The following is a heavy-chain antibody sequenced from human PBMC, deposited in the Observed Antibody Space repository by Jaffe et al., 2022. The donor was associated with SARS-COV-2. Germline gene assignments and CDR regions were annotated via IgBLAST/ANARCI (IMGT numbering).Heavy chain of an antibody. Sequence: QVQLVESGGGVVQPGRSLRLSCAASGFTFSSYAMHWVRQAPGKGLEWVAVISYDGSNKYYADSVKGRFTISRDNSKNTLYLQMNSLRAEDTAVYYCARDLGAAGTYVRSRWFDPWGQGTLVTVSS. CDR1: GFTFSSYA. CDR2: ISYDGSNK. D-gene: IGHD6-13*01. CDR3: ARDLGAAGTYVRSRWFDP. J-gene: IGHJ5*02. V-gene: IGHV3-30*04.